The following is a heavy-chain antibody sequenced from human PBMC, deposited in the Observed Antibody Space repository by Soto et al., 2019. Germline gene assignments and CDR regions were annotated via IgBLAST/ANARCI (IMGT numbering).Heavy chain of an antibody. V-gene: IGHV3-9*01. Sequence: PGGSLRLSCAASGFTFDDYAMHWVRQAPGKGLEWVSGISWNSGSIGYADSVKGRFTISRDNAKNSLYLQMNSLRAEDTALYYCAKLKYSGYDDAFDISGQGTMVTGS. CDR3: AKLKYSGYDDAFDI. J-gene: IGHJ3*02. D-gene: IGHD5-12*01. CDR2: ISWNSGSI. CDR1: GFTFDDYA.